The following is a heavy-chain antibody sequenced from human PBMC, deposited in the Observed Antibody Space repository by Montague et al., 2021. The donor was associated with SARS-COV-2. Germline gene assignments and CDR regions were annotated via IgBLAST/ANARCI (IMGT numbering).Heavy chain of an antibody. Sequence: SETLSLTCAVSGGSISSSNWWSCVRQPPGKGLEWIGEIYHSGSTNNNPSLKSRATISVDKSKNQFSLKLSSVTAADTAVYYCASRGAVAGKVYFQHWGQGTLVTVSS. CDR2: IYHSGST. J-gene: IGHJ1*01. D-gene: IGHD6-19*01. CDR3: ASRGAVAGKVYFQH. V-gene: IGHV4-4*02. CDR1: GGSISSSNW.